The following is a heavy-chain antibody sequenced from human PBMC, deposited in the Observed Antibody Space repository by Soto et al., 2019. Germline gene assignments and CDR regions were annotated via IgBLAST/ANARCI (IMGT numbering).Heavy chain of an antibody. CDR2: INTDGSST. V-gene: IGHV3-74*01. Sequence: EVQLVESGGGLVQPGESLRLSCAASGFIFSTYWMHWVRQAPGKGLVWVARINTDGSSTIYADSVKGRFTISRDNTKNTLYLEMNSLRAEDTAMYYCARDLYYAPFEPWGQGTLVTVSS. J-gene: IGHJ5*02. CDR1: GFIFSTYW. D-gene: IGHD3-10*01. CDR3: ARDLYYAPFEP.